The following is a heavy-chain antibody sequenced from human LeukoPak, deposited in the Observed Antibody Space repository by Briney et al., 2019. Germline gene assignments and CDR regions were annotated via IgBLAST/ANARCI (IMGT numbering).Heavy chain of an antibody. V-gene: IGHV3-15*01. Sequence: GGSLRLSCAASGFTFSNAWMRWVRPAPGKGLEWVGRVKHKADGGTTDYAAPVKDRFTISKDDSKNTLYLQMNSLKTEDTAVYYCTTDRVHRSNWYYFDYWGQGTLVTVSS. CDR1: GFTFSNAW. CDR3: TTDRVHRSNWYYFDY. CDR2: VKHKADGGTT. J-gene: IGHJ4*02. D-gene: IGHD6-13*01.